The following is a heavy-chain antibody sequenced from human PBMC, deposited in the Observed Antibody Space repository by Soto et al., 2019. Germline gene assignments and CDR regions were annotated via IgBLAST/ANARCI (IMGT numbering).Heavy chain of an antibody. CDR2: INSDGSRT. D-gene: IGHD3-22*01. CDR1: GFTFSSYW. V-gene: IGHV3-74*01. J-gene: IGHJ4*02. Sequence: EVQLVESGGGLVQPGGSLRLSCAASGFTFSSYWMHWVRQAPGKGLVWVSRINSDGSRTSYADSAKGRFTISRDNAKNTLYLQMNSLRAEDTAVYYCARGDGDYYDGNGYLGRHWGQGTLVNVPS. CDR3: ARGDGDYYDGNGYLGRH.